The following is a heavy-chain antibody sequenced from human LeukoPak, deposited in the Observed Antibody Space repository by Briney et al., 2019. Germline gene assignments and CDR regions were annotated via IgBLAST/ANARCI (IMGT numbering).Heavy chain of an antibody. CDR1: GFIFSTYG. D-gene: IGHD6-25*01. CDR3: AREGQQRPLDY. V-gene: IGHV3-33*01. CDR2: IFSDGYTK. Sequence: GGSLRLSCAASGFIFSTYGLHWVRQAPGKGLEWVAVIFSDGYTKYYAASVKDRFTISRDNSKNTLYLHMNSLIPGDTGVYYCAREGQQRPLDYWGQGTLVTVSS. J-gene: IGHJ4*02.